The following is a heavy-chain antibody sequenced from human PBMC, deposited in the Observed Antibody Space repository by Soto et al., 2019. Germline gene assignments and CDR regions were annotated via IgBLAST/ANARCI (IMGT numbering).Heavy chain of an antibody. CDR3: AKGGEPTTVIPFDP. Sequence: GGSLRLSCAASGFTFSSYGMHWVRQAPGKGLEWVAVIWYDGSNKYYADSVKGRFTISRDNSKNTLYLQMNSLRAEDTAVYYCAKGGEPTTVIPFDPWGQGTLVTVSS. CDR1: GFTFSSYG. D-gene: IGHD4-17*01. V-gene: IGHV3-33*06. CDR2: IWYDGSNK. J-gene: IGHJ5*02.